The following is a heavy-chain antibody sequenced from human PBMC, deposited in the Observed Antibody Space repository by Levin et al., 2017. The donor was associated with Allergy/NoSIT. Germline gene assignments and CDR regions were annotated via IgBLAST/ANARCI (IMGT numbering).Heavy chain of an antibody. CDR1: GFTFTSSA. CDR3: AADPIRTTYYYDSSGYYYPEWQTYGMDV. D-gene: IGHD3-22*01. CDR2: IVVGSGNT. Sequence: PAASVKVSCKASGFTFTSSAVQWVRQARGQRLEWIGWIVVGSGNTNYAQKFQERVTITRDMSTSTAYMELSSLRSEDTAVYYCAADPIRTTYYYDSSGYYYPEWQTYGMDVWGQGTTVTVSS. V-gene: IGHV1-58*01. J-gene: IGHJ6*02.